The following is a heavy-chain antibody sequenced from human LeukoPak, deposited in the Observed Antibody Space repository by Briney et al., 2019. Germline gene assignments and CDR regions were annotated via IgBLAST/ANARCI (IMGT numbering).Heavy chain of an antibody. CDR1: GFPFSSHA. CDR3: VREAGYCAPVCVKTNWFDP. V-gene: IGHV3-23*01. D-gene: IGHD2-15*01. CDR2: ISNGKT. Sequence: PGGSLRLSCAASGFPFSSHAMSWVRQPPGKGLEWVAAISNGKTYYADSVRGRFAISRDDSTNTVYLHMNSLRDKDPALYHCVREAGYCAPVCVKTNWFDPWGQGTLVTVPS. J-gene: IGHJ5*02.